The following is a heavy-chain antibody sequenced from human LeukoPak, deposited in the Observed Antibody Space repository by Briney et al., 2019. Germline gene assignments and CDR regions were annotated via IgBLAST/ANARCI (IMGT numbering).Heavy chain of an antibody. CDR3: ARDGHIVVVTAIHRMGLDV. CDR1: GFTFSSYW. V-gene: IGHV3-7*04. CDR2: IKQDGSEK. D-gene: IGHD2-21*02. J-gene: IGHJ6*02. Sequence: GRSLRLSCAASGFTFSSYWMSWVRQAPGKGLEWVANIKQDGSEKYYVDSVKGRFTISRDNAKNSLYLQMNSLRAEDTAVYYCARDGHIVVVTAIHRMGLDVWGQGTTVTVSS.